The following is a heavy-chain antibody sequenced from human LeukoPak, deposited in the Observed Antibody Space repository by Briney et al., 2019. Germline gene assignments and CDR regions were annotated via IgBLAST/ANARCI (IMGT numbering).Heavy chain of an antibody. CDR3: ATDLPIYCSSTSCHQGVYYYYGMDV. Sequence: GASVKVSCKVSGYTLTELSMHWVRQAPGKGLEWMGGFDPEDGETIYAQKFQGRVTMTEDTSTDTAYMELSSLRSEDTAVYYCATDLPIYCSSTSCHQGVYYYYGMDVWGQGTTVTVSS. J-gene: IGHJ6*02. CDR2: FDPEDGET. D-gene: IGHD2-2*01. V-gene: IGHV1-24*01. CDR1: GYTLTELS.